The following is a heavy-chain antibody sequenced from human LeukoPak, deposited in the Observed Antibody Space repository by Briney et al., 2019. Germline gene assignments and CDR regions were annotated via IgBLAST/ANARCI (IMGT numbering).Heavy chain of an antibody. CDR2: IHTSGST. D-gene: IGHD5-24*01. Sequence: SETLSLTCTVSGGSISSCYWSWSRQPPGKGLEWIGYIHTSGSTNYNPSLKGRVTISVDTSKNQFSLKLSSVTAADTAVYYCARDFRYGYRNGQNLYHHYYGMDVWGQGTTVTVSS. CDR1: GGSISSCY. CDR3: ARDFRYGYRNGQNLYHHYYGMDV. V-gene: IGHV4-59*01. J-gene: IGHJ6*02.